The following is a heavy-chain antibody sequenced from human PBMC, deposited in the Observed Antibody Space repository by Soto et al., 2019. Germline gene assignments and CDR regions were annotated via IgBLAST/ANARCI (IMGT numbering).Heavy chain of an antibody. CDR3: AKAICDYYGPFDF. J-gene: IGHJ4*02. D-gene: IGHD3-22*01. CDR2: ISYDGSNK. CDR1: GFTFSSCS. Sequence: AGSLTLTCAASGFTFSSCSMHWVRQAPGKGLEWVALISYDGSNKYNADPEKGRFTIYRDNSKNTMYLQMNSLRVYDSAVYYCAKAICDYYGPFDFWGQGTLVTVSS. V-gene: IGHV3-30-3*01.